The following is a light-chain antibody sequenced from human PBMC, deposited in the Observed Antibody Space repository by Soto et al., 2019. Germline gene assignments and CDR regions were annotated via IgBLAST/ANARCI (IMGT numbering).Light chain of an antibody. CDR2: EGS. Sequence: QSALTQPASVSGSPGQSITISCTGTSSDVGSYNLVSWSQQHPGKAPKLMIYEGSKRPSGVSNRFCGSKSGNTASLTISGLQAEDEADYYCCSYAGSSTWVFGGGTKVTVL. J-gene: IGLJ3*02. CDR3: CSYAGSSTWV. V-gene: IGLV2-23*01. CDR1: SSDVGSYNL.